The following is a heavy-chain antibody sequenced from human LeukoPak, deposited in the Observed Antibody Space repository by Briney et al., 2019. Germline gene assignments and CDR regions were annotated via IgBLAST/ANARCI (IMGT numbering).Heavy chain of an antibody. V-gene: IGHV4-59*01. J-gene: IGHJ4*02. CDR2: IYYSGST. CDR1: GGSISSYY. CDR3: ARASGSGYLGPQYYFDY. Sequence: RTSETLSLTCTVSGGSISSYYWSWIRQPPGKGLEWIGYIYYSGSTNYNPSLKSRVTISVDTSKNQFSLKLSSVTAADTAVYYCARASGSGYLGPQYYFDYWGQGTLVTVSS. D-gene: IGHD3-22*01.